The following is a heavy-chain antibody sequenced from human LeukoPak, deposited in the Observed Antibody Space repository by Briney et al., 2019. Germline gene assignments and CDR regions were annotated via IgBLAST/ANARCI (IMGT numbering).Heavy chain of an antibody. CDR3: ARRVDSSGYYLFDY. D-gene: IGHD3-22*01. CDR1: GGSISSSSYY. CDR2: IYYSGST. V-gene: IGHV4-39*01. J-gene: IGHJ4*02. Sequence: SETLSLTCTVSGGSISSSSYYWGWIRQPPGKGLEWIGSIYYSGSTYYNPSLKSRVTISVDTSKNQFSLKLSSVTAADTAVYYCARRVDSSGYYLFDYWGQGTLVTVSS.